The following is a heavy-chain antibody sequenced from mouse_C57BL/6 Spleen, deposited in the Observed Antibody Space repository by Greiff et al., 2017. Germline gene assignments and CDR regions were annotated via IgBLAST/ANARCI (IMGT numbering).Heavy chain of an antibody. CDR3: APLGTTVVAESTGYFDV. CDR2: IDPANGNT. V-gene: IGHV14-3*01. CDR1: GFNIKNTY. J-gene: IGHJ1*03. Sequence: VQLQQSVAELVRPGASVKLSCTASGFNIKNTYMHWVKQRPEQGLEWIGRIDPANGNTKYAPKFQGQATITADTSSNTAYLQLSSLTSEDTAIYYCAPLGTTVVAESTGYFDVWGTGTTVTVSS. D-gene: IGHD1-1*01.